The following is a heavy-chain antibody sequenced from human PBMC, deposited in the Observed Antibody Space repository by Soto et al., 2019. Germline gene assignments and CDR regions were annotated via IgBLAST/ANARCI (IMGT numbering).Heavy chain of an antibody. V-gene: IGHV3-30-3*01. Sequence: GGSLRLSCAASGFTFSSYAMHWVRQAPGKGLEWVAVISYDGSNKYYADSVKGRFTISRDNSKNTLYLQMNSLRAEDTAVYYCARDGVGVNFLYYFDYWGQGTLVTVSS. CDR1: GFTFSSYA. D-gene: IGHD2-21*01. J-gene: IGHJ4*02. CDR2: ISYDGSNK. CDR3: ARDGVGVNFLYYFDY.